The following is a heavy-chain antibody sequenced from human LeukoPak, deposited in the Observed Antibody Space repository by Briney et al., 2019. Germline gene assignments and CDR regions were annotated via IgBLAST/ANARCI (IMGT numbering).Heavy chain of an antibody. D-gene: IGHD6-19*01. Sequence: PSETLSLTCTVSGGSISSYYWSWIRQPPGKGLEWIGYIYYSGSTNYNPSLKSRVTISVDTSKNQFSLKLSSVTAADTAVYYCARGAVAGVMNWFDPWGQGILVTVSS. CDR1: GGSISSYY. CDR3: ARGAVAGVMNWFDP. V-gene: IGHV4-59*08. J-gene: IGHJ5*02. CDR2: IYYSGST.